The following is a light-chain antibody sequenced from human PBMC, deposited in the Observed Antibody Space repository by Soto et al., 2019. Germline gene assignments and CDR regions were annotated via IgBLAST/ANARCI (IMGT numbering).Light chain of an antibody. CDR1: SSDVGAYNY. CDR2: EGS. CDR3: SSYTSITTWV. Sequence: QSALTQPASVSGAPGQSITISCTGNSSDVGAYNYVSWYQQHPGKAPKLMIYEGSYRPSGVSDRFSGSRSGNTASLTISGLHDEDDADYYCSSYTSITTWVFGGGTKLTVL. J-gene: IGLJ3*02. V-gene: IGLV2-14*01.